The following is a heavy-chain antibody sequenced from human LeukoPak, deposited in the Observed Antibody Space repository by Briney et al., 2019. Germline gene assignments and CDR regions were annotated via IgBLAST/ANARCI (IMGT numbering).Heavy chain of an antibody. CDR1: GGSFSGYY. Sequence: SETLSLTCAVYGGSFSGYYWSWIRQPPGKGLEWIGEINHSGSTNCNPSLKSRVTISVDTSKNQFSLKLSSVTAADTAVYYCARGNGSSWFYYYYYYMDVWGKGTTVTISS. CDR2: INHSGST. J-gene: IGHJ6*03. V-gene: IGHV4-34*01. D-gene: IGHD6-13*01. CDR3: ARGNGSSWFYYYYYYMDV.